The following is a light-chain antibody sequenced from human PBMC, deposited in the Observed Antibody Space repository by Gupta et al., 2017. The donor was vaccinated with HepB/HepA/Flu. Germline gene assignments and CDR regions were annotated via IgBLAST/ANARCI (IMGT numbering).Light chain of an antibody. Sequence: EIVLPQPPGPLPLSPGERATLSCRASQSLSGSLLAWYQQKPGQAPRLPIYGSSSRANVIPDRIAGSGSGTDFTLTINRLEPEDFAVYFCHRYGASPRTFGQGTKVEIK. CDR1: QSLSGSL. V-gene: IGKV3-20*01. CDR3: HRYGASPRT. J-gene: IGKJ1*01. CDR2: GSS.